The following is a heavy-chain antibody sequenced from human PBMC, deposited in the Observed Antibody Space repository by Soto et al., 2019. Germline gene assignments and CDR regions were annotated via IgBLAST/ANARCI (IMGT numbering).Heavy chain of an antibody. CDR2: IIPIFGTA. D-gene: IGHD2-15*01. V-gene: IGHV1-69*01. J-gene: IGHJ5*02. CDR3: ARGGGCSGGSCYSGGFRWFDP. Sequence: QVQLVQSGAEVKKPGSSVKVSCKASGGTFSSYAISWVRQAPGQGLEWMGGIIPIFGTANYAQKFQGRVTITADESTSTAYMELSSLRSEDTAVYYCARGGGCSGGSCYSGGFRWFDPWGQGTLVTVSS. CDR1: GGTFSSYA.